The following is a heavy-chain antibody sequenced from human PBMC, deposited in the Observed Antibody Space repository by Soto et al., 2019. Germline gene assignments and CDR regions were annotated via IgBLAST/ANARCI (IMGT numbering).Heavy chain of an antibody. J-gene: IGHJ4*02. V-gene: IGHV3-30*03. CDR3: ARDGIAAAAFDY. D-gene: IGHD6-13*01. Sequence: QVQLVESGGGVVQPGRSLRLSCAASGFTFSSYGMHWVRQAPGKGLEWVAVISYDGSNKYYADSVKGRFTISRDNSKNTLYLQMNSLRAEDTAVYYCARDGIAAAAFDYWGQGTLVTVSS. CDR1: GFTFSSYG. CDR2: ISYDGSNK.